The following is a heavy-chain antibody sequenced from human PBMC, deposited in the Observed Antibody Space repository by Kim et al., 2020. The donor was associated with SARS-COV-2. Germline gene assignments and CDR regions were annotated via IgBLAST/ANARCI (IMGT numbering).Heavy chain of an antibody. V-gene: IGHV3-53*01. Sequence: GGSLRLSCAASGYTFTNCDMGWVRQAPGKGLEWVSFIYSGGNTIYSDAVKGRLFISRDHSKNTLYFQMNSRMREDTAAYYCAAVVFYYGAGYFKIWGQGT. D-gene: IGHD3-10*01. CDR1: GYTFTNCD. CDR2: IYSGGNT. CDR3: AAVVFYYGAGYFKI. J-gene: IGHJ1*01.